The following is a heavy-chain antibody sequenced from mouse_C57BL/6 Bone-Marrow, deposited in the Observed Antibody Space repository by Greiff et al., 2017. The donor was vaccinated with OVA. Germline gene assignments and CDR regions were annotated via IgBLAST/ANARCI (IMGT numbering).Heavy chain of an antibody. CDR1: GYTFTSYW. Sequence: QVQLQQPGAELVRPGSSVKLSCKASGYTFTSYWMHWVKQRPIQGLEWIGNIDPSDSETHYNQKFKDKATLTVDKSSSTAYLQLSSLPSEDSAVYYCARRGYGSSYAMDYWGQGTSVTVSS. CDR2: IDPSDSET. J-gene: IGHJ4*01. V-gene: IGHV1-52*01. CDR3: ARRGYGSSYAMDY. D-gene: IGHD1-1*01.